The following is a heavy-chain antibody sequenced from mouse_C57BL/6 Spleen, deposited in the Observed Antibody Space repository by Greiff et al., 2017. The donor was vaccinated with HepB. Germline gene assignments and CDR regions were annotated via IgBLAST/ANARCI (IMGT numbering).Heavy chain of an antibody. CDR1: GYAFSSYW. J-gene: IGHJ3*01. CDR2: IYPGDGDT. Sequence: VKLVESGAELVKPGASVKISCKASGYAFSSYWMNWVKQRPGKGLEWIGQIYPGDGDTNYNGKFKGKATLTADKSSSTAYMQLSSLTSEDSAVYFCARGDYGSSPWFAYWGQGTLVTVSA. V-gene: IGHV1-80*01. D-gene: IGHD1-1*01. CDR3: ARGDYGSSPWFAY.